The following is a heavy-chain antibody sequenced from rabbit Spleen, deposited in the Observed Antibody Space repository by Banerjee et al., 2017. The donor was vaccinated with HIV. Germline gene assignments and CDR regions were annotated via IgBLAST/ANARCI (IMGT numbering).Heavy chain of an antibody. D-gene: IGHD7-1*01. CDR2: IDTGSSGFT. V-gene: IGHV1S40*01. CDR1: GVSFSSSSY. J-gene: IGHJ6*01. Sequence: QSLEESGGGLVTPGASLTLTCTASGVSFSSSSYMCWVRQAPGKGLEWIACIDTGSSGFTYFATWAKGRFTISKTSSTTVTLQMTSLTVADTATYFCARDTGTSFSSYGMDLWGQGTLVTVS. CDR3: ARDTGTSFSSYGMDL.